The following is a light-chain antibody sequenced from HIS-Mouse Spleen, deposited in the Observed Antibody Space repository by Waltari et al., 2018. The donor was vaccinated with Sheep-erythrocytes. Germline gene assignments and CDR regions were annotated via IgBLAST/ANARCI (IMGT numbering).Light chain of an antibody. CDR2: GKN. V-gene: IGLV3-19*01. CDR1: SRRSYY. CDR3: NSRDSSGKV. Sequence: SSELTQDPAVSVALGQTVRIPCQGDSRRSYYASWYQQKPGQAPVLVIYGKNNRPSGIPDRFSGSSSGNTASLTITGAQAEDEADYYCNSRDSSGKVFGGGTKLTVL. J-gene: IGLJ2*01.